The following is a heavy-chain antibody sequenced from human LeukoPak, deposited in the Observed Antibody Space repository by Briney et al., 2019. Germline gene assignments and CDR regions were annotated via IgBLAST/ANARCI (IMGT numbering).Heavy chain of an antibody. CDR2: IIPILGIA. D-gene: IGHD5-18*01. J-gene: IGHJ4*02. CDR3: AREMRDSYGLDY. CDR1: GGTFSSYA. Sequence: ASVKVSCKASGGTFSSYAISWVRQAPGQGLEWMGRIIPILGIANYAQKLQGRVTITADKSTSTAYMELGSLRSEDTAVYYCAREMRDSYGLDYWGQGTLVTVSS. V-gene: IGHV1-69*04.